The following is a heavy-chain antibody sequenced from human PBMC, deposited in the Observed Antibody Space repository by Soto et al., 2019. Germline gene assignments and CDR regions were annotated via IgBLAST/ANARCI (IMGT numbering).Heavy chain of an antibody. Sequence: EVQLVESGGDLAQPGGSLRLSCAASGFTLSNYAMDWVRQAPGKGLEYVSGISINGVGTYYANSVQGRFTVSRDNSKNTVYLQMGYLRPEDTAVYYCARRARPDFYYMDVWGKGTTVTVS. CDR1: GFTLSNYA. CDR3: ARRARPDFYYMDV. D-gene: IGHD6-6*01. J-gene: IGHJ6*03. V-gene: IGHV3-64*01. CDR2: ISINGVGT.